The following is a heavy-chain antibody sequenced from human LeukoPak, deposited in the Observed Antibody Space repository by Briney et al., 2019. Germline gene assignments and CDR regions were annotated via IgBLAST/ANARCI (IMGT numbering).Heavy chain of an antibody. Sequence: PSETLSLTCAVYGGSFSGYYWSWIRQPPGKGLEWIGEINHSGSTNYNPSLKSRVTISVDTSKNQFSLKLSSVTAADTAVYYCASQIAVGAFDIWGQGTMVTVSS. CDR2: INHSGST. V-gene: IGHV4-34*01. D-gene: IGHD6-19*01. CDR1: GGSFSGYY. CDR3: ASQIAVGAFDI. J-gene: IGHJ3*02.